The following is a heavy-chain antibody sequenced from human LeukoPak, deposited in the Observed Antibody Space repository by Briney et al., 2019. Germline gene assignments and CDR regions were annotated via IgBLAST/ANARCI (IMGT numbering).Heavy chain of an antibody. CDR2: IYPGDPDT. CDR1: GYSFTSYW. V-gene: IGHV5-51*01. CDR3: ARSTYYDFWSGDYGMDV. J-gene: IGHJ6*02. D-gene: IGHD3-3*01. Sequence: GESLKISCKGSGYSFTSYWIGWVRQMPGKGLEWMGIIYPGDPDTRYSPSFQGQVTISADKSISTAYLQWSSLKASDTAMYYCARSTYYDFWSGDYGMDVWGQGTTVTVSS.